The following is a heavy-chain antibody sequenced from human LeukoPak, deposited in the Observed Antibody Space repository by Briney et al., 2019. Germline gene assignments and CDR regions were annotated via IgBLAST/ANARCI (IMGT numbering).Heavy chain of an antibody. V-gene: IGHV4-59*08. CDR2: IYYTGGT. CDR1: GGSIGSDY. J-gene: IGHJ4*02. CDR3: AKYGNSGWVIDN. D-gene: IGHD6-19*01. Sequence: PSETLSLTCTVSGGSIGSDYWTWIRQPPGKGLEYIGYIYYTGGTNYNPSLKSRVTISVDTSKNQFSLKLSSVTAADTAVYFCAKYGNSGWVIDNWGQGTLVTVSS.